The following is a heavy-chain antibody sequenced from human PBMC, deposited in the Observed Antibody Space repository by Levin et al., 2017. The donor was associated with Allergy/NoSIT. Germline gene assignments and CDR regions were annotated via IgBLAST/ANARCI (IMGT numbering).Heavy chain of an antibody. CDR3: AREAADWNDQVGFGHGVDFDY. J-gene: IGHJ4*02. CDR1: GFTSSKFA. V-gene: IGHV3-23*01. D-gene: IGHD1-1*01. Sequence: SGGSLRLSCAASGFTSSKFAMSWVRQAPGKGLEWVSAISGSGDTTYYADSVKGRFSISRDNSKNTVFLQMNSLRVDDTALYYCAREAADWNDQVGFGHGVDFDYWGQGTMVTVSS. CDR2: ISGSGDTT.